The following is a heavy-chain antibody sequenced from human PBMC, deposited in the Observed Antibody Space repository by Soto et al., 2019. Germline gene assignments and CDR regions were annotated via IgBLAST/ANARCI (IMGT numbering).Heavy chain of an antibody. CDR2: IWYDGSNK. Sequence: GGSLRLSCAASGFTFSSYGMHWVRQAPGKGLEWVAVIWYDGSNKYYADSVKGRFTISRDNSKNTLYLQMNSLRAEDTAVYYCARDQPPWSTTGTTGFDYWGQGTLVTVSS. V-gene: IGHV3-33*01. D-gene: IGHD1-1*01. J-gene: IGHJ4*02. CDR1: GFTFSSYG. CDR3: ARDQPPWSTTGTTGFDY.